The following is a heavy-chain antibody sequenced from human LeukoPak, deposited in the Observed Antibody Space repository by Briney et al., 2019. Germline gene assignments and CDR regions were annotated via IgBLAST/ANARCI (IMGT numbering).Heavy chain of an antibody. J-gene: IGHJ4*02. D-gene: IGHD6-13*01. CDR2: IYTSGST. CDR1: GGSISSYY. V-gene: IGHV4-4*07. CDR3: ARVSSSWQTIDY. Sequence: SETLSLTCTVSGGSISSYYWSWIRQPAGKGLEWIGRIYTSGSTYYNPSLKSRVTISVDTSKNQFSLKLSSVTAADTAVYYCARVSSSWQTIDYWGQGTLVTVSS.